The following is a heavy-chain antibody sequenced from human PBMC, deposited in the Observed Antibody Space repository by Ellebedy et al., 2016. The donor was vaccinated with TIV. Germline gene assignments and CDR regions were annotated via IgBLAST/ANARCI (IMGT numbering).Heavy chain of an antibody. Sequence: AASVKVSCKASGGTFSSYTISWVRQAPGQGLEWMGGIIPIFATANYAQKFQGRVTITADESTSTAYMELSSLRSEDTAVYYCARALYGGNSGAPFDSWGQGTLVTVSS. J-gene: IGHJ5*01. V-gene: IGHV1-69*13. CDR3: ARALYGGNSGAPFDS. CDR2: IIPIFATA. CDR1: GGTFSSYT. D-gene: IGHD4-23*01.